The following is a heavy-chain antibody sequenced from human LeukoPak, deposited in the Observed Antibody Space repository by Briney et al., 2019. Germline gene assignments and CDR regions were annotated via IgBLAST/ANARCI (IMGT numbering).Heavy chain of an antibody. CDR1: GFTSSSYS. CDR3: ARVWGNNAFDI. CDR2: ISSSSSHI. J-gene: IGHJ3*02. Sequence: PGGSLRLSCAASGFTSSSYSMNWVRDAPGKRLEWVSSISSSSSHIYYADSVKGRFTISRDNAKNSLYLQMNSLRAEDTAVYYCARVWGNNAFDIWGQGTMVTVSS. D-gene: IGHD2/OR15-2a*01. V-gene: IGHV3-21*01.